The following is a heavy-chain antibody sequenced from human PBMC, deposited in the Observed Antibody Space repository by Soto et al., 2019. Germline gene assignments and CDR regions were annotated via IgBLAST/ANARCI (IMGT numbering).Heavy chain of an antibody. CDR2: IYISGNT. CDR3: ARELKPYCSGWYFTVS. D-gene: IGHD6-19*01. Sequence: GTLLRTCGVSGVVVSGDCWSWVRQPAGKGLEWIGRIYISGNTKYNPSFKSRVTMSVDTSKNQVSLRLSSVTAADTAVCYCARELKPYCSGWYFTVSWCQGTRVTVSS. V-gene: IGHV4-4*07. J-gene: IGHJ5*02. CDR1: GVVVSGDC.